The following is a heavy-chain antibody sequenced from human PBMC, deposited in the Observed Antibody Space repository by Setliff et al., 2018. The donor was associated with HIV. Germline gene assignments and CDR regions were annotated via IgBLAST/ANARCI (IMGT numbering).Heavy chain of an antibody. CDR3: ARGKTWLRFLDY. CDR2: INTHSGYT. Sequence: ASVKVSCKASGGTFRGYGISWVRQAPGQGLEWMGWINTHSGYTNYAQNVQGRVTVTMDTSTSTAYTELRSLKSDDTAVYYCARGKTWLRFLDYWGQGTLVTVSS. J-gene: IGHJ4*02. V-gene: IGHV1-18*01. D-gene: IGHD5-12*01. CDR1: GGTFRGYG.